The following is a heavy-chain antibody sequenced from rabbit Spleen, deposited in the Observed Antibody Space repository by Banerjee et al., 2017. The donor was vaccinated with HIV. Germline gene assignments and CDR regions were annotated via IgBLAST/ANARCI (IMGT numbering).Heavy chain of an antibody. V-gene: IGHV1S8*01. Sequence: QEQLVESGGGLVQPGGSLKLSCTVSGFDISKNGVTWVRQAPGKGLEWIGYIDPIFGVSYYATWVNGRFTISSHDAQNTLYLQLSSLTAADTATYFCARDLAGVIGWNFNLWGQGTLVTVS. CDR1: GFDISKNG. D-gene: IGHD4-1*01. J-gene: IGHJ4*01. CDR3: ARDLAGVIGWNFNL. CDR2: IDPIFGVS.